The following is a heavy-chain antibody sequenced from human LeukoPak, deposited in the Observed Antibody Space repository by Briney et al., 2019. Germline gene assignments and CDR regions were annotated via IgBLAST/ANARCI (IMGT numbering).Heavy chain of an antibody. CDR1: GFTFSSYN. D-gene: IGHD6-6*01. V-gene: IGHV3-30*18. CDR3: VKDLGNLYSSSSPPINHEN. CDR2: ISYDGRNK. J-gene: IGHJ4*02. Sequence: GGSLRLSCAASGFTFSSYNMNWVRQAPGKGLEWVAVISYDGRNKYYVDSVKGRFTISRDNSKNTLYLQMNSLRVEDAAVYYCVKDLGNLYSSSSPPINHENWGQGTLVTVSS.